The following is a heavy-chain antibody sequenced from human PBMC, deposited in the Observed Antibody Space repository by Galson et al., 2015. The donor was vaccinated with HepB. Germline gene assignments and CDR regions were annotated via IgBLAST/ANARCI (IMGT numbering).Heavy chain of an antibody. CDR1: GFTFSSYG. Sequence: SLRLSCAASGFTFSSYGMHWVRQAPGKGLEWVAVISYDGSNKYYADSVKGRFTISRDNSKNTLYPQMNSLRAEDTAVYYCAKGGLRLGELSLSGDYWGQGTLVTVSS. D-gene: IGHD3-16*02. J-gene: IGHJ4*02. CDR2: ISYDGSNK. V-gene: IGHV3-30*18. CDR3: AKGGLRLGELSLSGDY.